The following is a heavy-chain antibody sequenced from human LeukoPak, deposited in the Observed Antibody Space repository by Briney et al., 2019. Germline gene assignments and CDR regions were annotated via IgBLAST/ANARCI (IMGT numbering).Heavy chain of an antibody. CDR2: IYPGDSDT. D-gene: IGHD1-1*01. CDR1: GYSFTSYW. CDR3: ARLLLERLWGWFDP. V-gene: IGHV5-51*01. Sequence: GESLKISCKGSGYSFTSYWICWVRQMPGQGLEWMGIIYPGDSDTRYSPSFQGQVTISADKSISTAYLQWSSLKASDTAMYYCARLLLERLWGWFDPWGQGTLVTVSS. J-gene: IGHJ5*02.